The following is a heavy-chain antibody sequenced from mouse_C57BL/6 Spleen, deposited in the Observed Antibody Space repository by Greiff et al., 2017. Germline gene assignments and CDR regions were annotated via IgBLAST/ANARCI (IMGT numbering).Heavy chain of an antibody. J-gene: IGHJ1*03. CDR2: INPGSGGT. V-gene: IGHV1-54*01. CDR3: ARGGNWYFDV. Sequence: QVQLQQSGAELVRPGTSVKVSCKASGYAFTNYLIEWVKQRPGQGLEWIGAINPGSGGTNYNEKFKGKATLTADKSSSTAYMQLSSLTSEDSAVYFCARGGNWYFDVWGTGTTVTVSS. CDR1: GYAFTNYL.